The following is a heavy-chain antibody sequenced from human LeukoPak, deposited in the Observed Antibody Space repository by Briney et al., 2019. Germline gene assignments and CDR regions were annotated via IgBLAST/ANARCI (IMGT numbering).Heavy chain of an antibody. J-gene: IGHJ4*02. CDR1: GGSISSYY. Sequence: SETLSLTCTVSGGSISSYYWSWIRQPPGKGLEWIGYIYYSGSTNYNPSLKSRVTISVDTSKNQFSLTLSFVTAADTAVYYCARYGGWLLYFDYWGQGTLVTVSS. CDR2: IYYSGST. CDR3: ARYGGWLLYFDY. D-gene: IGHD6-19*01. V-gene: IGHV4-59*01.